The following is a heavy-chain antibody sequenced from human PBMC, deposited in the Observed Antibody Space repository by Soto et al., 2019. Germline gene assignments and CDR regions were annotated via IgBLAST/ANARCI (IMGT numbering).Heavy chain of an antibody. V-gene: IGHV1-2*02. J-gene: IGHJ6*02. CDR3: ARDITGTTNYYYGMDV. Sequence: ASVKVSCKASGYTFTGYYMHWVRQAPGQGLEWMGWINPNSGGTNYAQKFQGRVTMTRDTSISTAYMELSRLRSDDTAVYYCARDITGTTNYYYGMDVWGRGTTVTVS. CDR2: INPNSGGT. D-gene: IGHD1-7*01. CDR1: GYTFTGYY.